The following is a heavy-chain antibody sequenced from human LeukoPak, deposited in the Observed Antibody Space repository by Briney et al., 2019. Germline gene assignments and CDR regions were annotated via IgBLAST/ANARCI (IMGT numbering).Heavy chain of an antibody. CDR3: TRGEDSSGWYDY. CDR2: IRSKAYGGTT. V-gene: IGHV3-49*03. CDR1: GFTFGDYA. Sequence: GGSLRLSCTASGFTFGDYAMSGFRQAPGKGLEWVGFIRSKAYGGTTEYAASVKGRFTISRDDSKSIAYLQMNSLKTEDTAVYYCTRGEDSSGWYDYWGQGTLVTVSS. J-gene: IGHJ4*02. D-gene: IGHD6-19*01.